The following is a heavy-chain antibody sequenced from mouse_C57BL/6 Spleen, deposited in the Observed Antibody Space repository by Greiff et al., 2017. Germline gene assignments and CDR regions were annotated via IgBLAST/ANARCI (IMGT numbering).Heavy chain of an antibody. CDR3: AREERNYAMDY. V-gene: IGHV5-4*01. CDR2: ISDGGSYT. J-gene: IGHJ4*01. Sequence: EVMLVESGGGLVKPGGSLKLSCAASGFTFSSYAMSWVRQTPEKRLEWVATISDGGSYTYYPDNVKGRFTISRDNAKNNLYLQMSHLKSEDTAMYYCAREERNYAMDYWGQGTSVTVSS. CDR1: GFTFSSYA.